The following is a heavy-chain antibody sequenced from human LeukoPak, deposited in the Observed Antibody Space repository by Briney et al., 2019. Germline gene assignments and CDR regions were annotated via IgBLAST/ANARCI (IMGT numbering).Heavy chain of an antibody. CDR2: ISVSGGST. Sequence: GGSLRLSCAASGFTFSSYAMSWVRQAPGKGLEWVSAISVSGGSTYYADSVKGRFTISRDNSKNTLYLQMNSLRAEDTAVYYCASYCSGGSCYGALSNWGQGTLVTVSS. J-gene: IGHJ4*02. CDR1: GFTFSSYA. V-gene: IGHV3-23*01. D-gene: IGHD2-15*01. CDR3: ASYCSGGSCYGALSN.